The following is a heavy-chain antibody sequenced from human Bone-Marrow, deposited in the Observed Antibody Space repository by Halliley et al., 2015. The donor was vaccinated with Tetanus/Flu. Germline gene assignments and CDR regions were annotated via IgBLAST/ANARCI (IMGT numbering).Heavy chain of an antibody. CDR3: AKDPHFSGSNNNKFFAF. D-gene: IGHD6-19*01. Sequence: SLRLSCAASGFTFSDYTIHWVRQAPGKGLDWVALVSNDGSYEVNVGSVKGRFTISRDDSDNTLFLQTDSLRAEDTAVYFCAKDPHFSGSNNNKFFAFGGQGTLVPVSS. J-gene: IGHJ4*02. V-gene: IGHV3-30*18. CDR2: VSNDGSYE. CDR1: GFTFSDYT.